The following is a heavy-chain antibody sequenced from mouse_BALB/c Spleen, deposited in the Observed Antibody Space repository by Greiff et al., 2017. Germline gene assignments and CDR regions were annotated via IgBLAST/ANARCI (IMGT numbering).Heavy chain of an antibody. Sequence: VKLMESGPGLVAPSQSLSITCTVSGFSLTSYGVHWVRQPPGKGLEWLGVIWAGGSTNYNSALMSRLSISKDNSKSQVFLKMNSLQTDDTAMYYCARDLDGYYAWFAHWGQGTLVTVSA. D-gene: IGHD2-3*01. V-gene: IGHV2-9*02. CDR1: GFSLTSYG. CDR3: ARDLDGYYAWFAH. CDR2: IWAGGST. J-gene: IGHJ3*01.